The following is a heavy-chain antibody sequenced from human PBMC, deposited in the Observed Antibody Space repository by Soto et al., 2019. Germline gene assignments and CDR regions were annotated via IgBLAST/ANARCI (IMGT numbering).Heavy chain of an antibody. V-gene: IGHV4-39*01. J-gene: IGHJ5*02. CDR3: SIHGCDNEARTLFYA. CDR2: IYYSGST. D-gene: IGHD6-6*01. Sequence: SEALCLPCTVSGGSTSSSEHYLGRLRHPQGKGLEWIGSIYYSGSTYYNPSLKSRVTISVDTSKNQFSLKLSSVTAADTAVYYCSIHGCDNEARTLFYAWCQGTLVPVSS. CDR1: GGSTSSSEHY.